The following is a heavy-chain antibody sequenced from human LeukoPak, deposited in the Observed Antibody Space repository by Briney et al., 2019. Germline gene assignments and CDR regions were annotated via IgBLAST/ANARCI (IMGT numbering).Heavy chain of an antibody. D-gene: IGHD2-2*01. CDR3: ASQRVVVVPAATNAFDI. CDR1: GGTFSSYA. V-gene: IGHV1-69*05. CDR2: IIPIFGTA. J-gene: IGHJ3*02. Sequence: SVKVSCKASGGTFSSYAISWVRQAPGQGLEWMGRIIPIFGTANYAQKFQGRVTITTDESTSTAYMELSSLRSEDTAVYYCASQRVVVVPAATNAFDIWAKGTMVTV.